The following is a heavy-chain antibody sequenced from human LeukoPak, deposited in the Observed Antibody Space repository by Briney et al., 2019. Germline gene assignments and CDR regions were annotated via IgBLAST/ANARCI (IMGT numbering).Heavy chain of an antibody. Sequence: GGSLRLSCAASGFTFSSYWMHWVRQAPGKGLEWVAVISYDGSNKYYADSVKGRFTISRDNSKNTLYLQMNSLRAEDTAVYYCARGRTYDFWSGYDYWGQGTLVTVSS. CDR2: ISYDGSNK. J-gene: IGHJ4*02. CDR3: ARGRTYDFWSGYDY. V-gene: IGHV3-30*03. D-gene: IGHD3-3*01. CDR1: GFTFSSYW.